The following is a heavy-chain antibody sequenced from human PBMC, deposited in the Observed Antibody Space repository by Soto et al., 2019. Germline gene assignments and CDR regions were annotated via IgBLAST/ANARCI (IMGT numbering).Heavy chain of an antibody. CDR2: ISYDGSND. V-gene: IGHV3-30-3*01. CDR1: GFAFGGYA. D-gene: IGHD6-19*01. Sequence: PGGSLRLSCAASGFAFGGYAMHWVRQTPGKGLEWLAVISYDGSNDYYADSVKGRFTISRDNSKNTLYLEMNSLRAEDTAVYYCAKVRTGYSSGYFDYWGQGTLVTVSS. J-gene: IGHJ4*02. CDR3: AKVRTGYSSGYFDY.